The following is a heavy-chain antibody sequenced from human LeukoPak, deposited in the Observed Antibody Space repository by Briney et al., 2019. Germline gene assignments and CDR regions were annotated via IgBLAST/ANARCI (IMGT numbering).Heavy chain of an antibody. CDR1: GGSTSTYY. D-gene: IGHD4-17*01. J-gene: IGHJ3*02. V-gene: IGHV4-4*07. CDR2: IDTGGKT. Sequence: PSETLSLTCTVSGGSTSTYYWSWIRQPAGKGLEWIGRIDTGGKTSFNPSLKSRVTMSVDTSKNQFSLRLSSVTAADTAVYYCARARTTVTAVDAFDIWGQGTMVTVSS. CDR3: ARARTTVTAVDAFDI.